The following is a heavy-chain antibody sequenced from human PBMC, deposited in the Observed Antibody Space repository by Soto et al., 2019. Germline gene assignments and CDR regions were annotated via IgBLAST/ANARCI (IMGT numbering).Heavy chain of an antibody. CDR3: SGCSGGACHQNYGMDV. J-gene: IGHJ6*02. V-gene: IGHV3-21*01. D-gene: IGHD2-15*01. Sequence: EVHLVESGGGLVKPGGSLRLSCAVSGFTFSSCTMNWVRQAPGKGLEWVSSLSPSTSHIYYADSVKGRFTISRDNAKNSLFLQMNSLRAEDTAVYYCSGCSGGACHQNYGMDVWGQGTTVTVSS. CDR1: GFTFSSCT. CDR2: LSPSTSHI.